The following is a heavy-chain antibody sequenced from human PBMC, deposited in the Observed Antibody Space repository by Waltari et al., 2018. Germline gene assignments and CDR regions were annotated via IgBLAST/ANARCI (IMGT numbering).Heavy chain of an antibody. CDR3: ARVRYAWNFDFWSGAYNWFDP. CDR2: ICSGGRT. Sequence: EVQLVESGGGLIQPGGSLRLSCAASGFTVSSNYMSWVRQAPGKGLDWVSVICSGGRTYYADSGKGRFTISRDNSKNTLYLQRNSQRAEDTAVYYCARVRYAWNFDFWSGAYNWFDPWGQGTLVTVSS. V-gene: IGHV3-53*01. CDR1: GFTVSSNY. D-gene: IGHD3-3*01. J-gene: IGHJ5*02.